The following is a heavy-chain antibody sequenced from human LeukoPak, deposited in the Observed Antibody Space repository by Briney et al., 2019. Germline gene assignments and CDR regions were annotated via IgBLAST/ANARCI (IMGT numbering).Heavy chain of an antibody. J-gene: IGHJ4*02. CDR3: ARSYKYYYDSSGYYDY. CDR1: GGSFSGYY. D-gene: IGHD3-22*01. CDR2: INHSGST. V-gene: IGHV4-34*01. Sequence: PSETLSLTCAVYGGSFSGYYWSWIRQPPGKGLEWIGEINHSGSTNYNPSLKSRVTISVDTSKNQFSLKLSSVTAADTAVYYCARSYKYYYDSSGYYDYWGQGTLVTVSS.